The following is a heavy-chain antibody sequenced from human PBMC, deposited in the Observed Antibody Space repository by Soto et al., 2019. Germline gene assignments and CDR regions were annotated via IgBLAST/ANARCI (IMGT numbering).Heavy chain of an antibody. J-gene: IGHJ4*02. D-gene: IGHD5-18*01. CDR3: ARIPVPARGWGPWIHLYFDT. CDR2: IHESESY. V-gene: IGHV4-59*01. CDR1: GGSTHGSA. Sequence: QVQLHESGPGLVKPSETLSLTCTLSGGSTHGSAWTWIRQSPGKGLEWIGLIHESESYNFSPSLRRRVHMSSGNSTNQFSLELNSVTAADTAIYFCARIPVPARGWGPWIHLYFDTWGRGVLVTVSS.